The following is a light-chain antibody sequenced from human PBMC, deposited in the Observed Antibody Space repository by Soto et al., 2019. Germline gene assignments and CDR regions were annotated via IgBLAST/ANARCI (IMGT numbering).Light chain of an antibody. V-gene: IGKV1-27*01. CDR1: QGISNY. Sequence: DIQMTQSTSSLSASVGHRVTITFLSIQGISNYLAWYQQKPGKVPKLLIYAASTLQSGVPSRFSGTGSGKDFTLTISSLQPKDVATYYCQKYNSTLTWTFGQWNKV. CDR3: QKYNSTLTWT. CDR2: AAS. J-gene: IGKJ1*01.